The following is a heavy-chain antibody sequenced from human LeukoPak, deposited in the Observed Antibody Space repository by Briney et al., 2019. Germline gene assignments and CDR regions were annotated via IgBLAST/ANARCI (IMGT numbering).Heavy chain of an antibody. CDR1: GFTFSSYA. Sequence: GGSLRLSCAASGFTFSSYAMSWVRQAPGKGLEWVSAISGSGGSTYYADSVKGRFTISRDNSKNTLYLQMNSQRAEDTAVYYCAEARYQFSGRGYYYGMDVWGKGTTVTVSS. V-gene: IGHV3-23*01. CDR3: AEARYQFSGRGYYYGMDV. CDR2: ISGSGGST. D-gene: IGHD3-10*01. J-gene: IGHJ6*04.